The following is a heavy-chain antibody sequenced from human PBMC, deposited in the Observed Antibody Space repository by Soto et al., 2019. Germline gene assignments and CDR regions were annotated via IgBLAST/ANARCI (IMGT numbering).Heavy chain of an antibody. Sequence: ASVKVSFKASGYTFTSYGISWVRQAPGQGLEWMGWISAYNGNTNYAQKLQGRVTMTRDTSISTAYMELSRLRSDDTAVYYCARETYYYDSSGTGRNAIDIWGQGTRVTVAS. J-gene: IGHJ3*02. CDR1: GYTFTSYG. D-gene: IGHD3-22*01. V-gene: IGHV1-18*01. CDR3: ARETYYYDSSGTGRNAIDI. CDR2: ISAYNGNT.